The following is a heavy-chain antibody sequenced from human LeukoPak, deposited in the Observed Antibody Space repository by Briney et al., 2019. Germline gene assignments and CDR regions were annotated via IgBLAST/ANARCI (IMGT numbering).Heavy chain of an antibody. Sequence: PGGSLRLSCAASGFTFSNAWMSWVRQAPGKRLEWVGRIKSKTDGGTTDYAAPVKGRFTISRDDSKNTLYLQMNSLKTEDTAVYYCTTEGYDILTGPDDAFDIWGQGTMVTVSS. CDR2: IKSKTDGGTT. CDR3: TTEGYDILTGPDDAFDI. CDR1: GFTFSNAW. J-gene: IGHJ3*02. V-gene: IGHV3-15*01. D-gene: IGHD3-9*01.